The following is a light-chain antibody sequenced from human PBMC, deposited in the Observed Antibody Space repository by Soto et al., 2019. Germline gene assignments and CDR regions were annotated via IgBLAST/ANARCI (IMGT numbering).Light chain of an antibody. V-gene: IGLV3-21*02. CDR3: QVWDDISDHL. CDR2: DDS. Sequence: SYVLTQPPSVSVAPGQTARITCEGNNIDSKSVHWYQQKPGQAPVLVVYDDSDRPSGIPERFSGSNSGNTATLTVGRVEAGDEADYFCQVWDDISDHLFGGGTKLTVL. CDR1: NIDSKS. J-gene: IGLJ3*02.